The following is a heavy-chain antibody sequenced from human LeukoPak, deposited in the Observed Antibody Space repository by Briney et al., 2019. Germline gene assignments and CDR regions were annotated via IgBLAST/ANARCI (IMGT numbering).Heavy chain of an antibody. CDR3: AGDLFTEGEDY. V-gene: IGHV3-7*01. CDR2: INEHGGIM. Sequence: GGPLRLFCGPSVFIFSSYRMSGLREAPGKGVEWVDNINEHGGIMYYVGSLKGRFAISKDNAKNSLYLQMNSLRADDTAVYYCAGDLFTEGEDYWGQGTLVTVSS. CDR1: VFIFSSYR. D-gene: IGHD3-16*01. J-gene: IGHJ4*02.